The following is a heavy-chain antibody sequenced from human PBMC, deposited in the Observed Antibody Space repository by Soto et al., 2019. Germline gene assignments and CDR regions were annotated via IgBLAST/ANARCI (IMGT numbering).Heavy chain of an antibody. J-gene: IGHJ5*02. V-gene: IGHV1-18*01. Sequence: KLVQSGAEVKKPGASVKVSCQTSGYTFFSYAITWVRQAPGQGLEWMGWVRGYNGHTNYAQKFQERVTMTRDISTTTVFMVVRNLRSDDTAVYYCARFLGPTSSENWFDPWGQGTLVTVSS. CDR1: GYTFFSYA. CDR2: VRGYNGHT. CDR3: ARFLGPTSSENWFDP. D-gene: IGHD1-26*01.